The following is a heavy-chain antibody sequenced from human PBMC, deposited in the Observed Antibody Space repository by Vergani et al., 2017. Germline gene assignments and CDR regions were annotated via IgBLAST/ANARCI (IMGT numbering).Heavy chain of an antibody. J-gene: IGHJ1*01. D-gene: IGHD1-1*01. V-gene: IGHV3-30*03. Sequence: QVHLVESGGGVVQPGRSLRLSCVVSGFTSSYYGMHGVRQAPGKGLEWVAVISYDGTQKYYADSVKGRFTISRDNSKSTLYLQMNSLRTEDTSVYDCATKSFGTPGCQIEYFREWGQGTLVTVSS. CDR1: GFTSSYYG. CDR2: ISYDGTQK. CDR3: ATKSFGTPGCQIEYFRE.